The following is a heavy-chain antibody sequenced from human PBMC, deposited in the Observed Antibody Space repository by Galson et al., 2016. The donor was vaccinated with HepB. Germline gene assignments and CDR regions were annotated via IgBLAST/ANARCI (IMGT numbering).Heavy chain of an antibody. Sequence: SLRLSCAASGFTFSSYWMHWVRQAPGKGLVWVSRIDSDGSSTNYADSVKGRFTISRDNAKNTLDLQMNSLRAEDTAVYYCAGVWDYANYYYAMGVWGQGTTVTVSS. J-gene: IGHJ6*02. CDR2: IDSDGSST. V-gene: IGHV3-74*01. CDR1: GFTFSSYW. CDR3: AGVWDYANYYYAMGV. D-gene: IGHD2-2*01.